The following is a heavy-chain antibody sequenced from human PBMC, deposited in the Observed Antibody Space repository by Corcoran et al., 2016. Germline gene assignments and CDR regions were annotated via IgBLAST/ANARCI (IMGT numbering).Heavy chain of an antibody. J-gene: IGHJ4*02. CDR3: ARGGSSGWYGDY. V-gene: IGHV3-74*01. CDR2: INSDGSST. Sequence: VQLVESGGGLVQTGGSLRLSCAASGFSFSSYWMHWVRQAPVKGLVWVSRINSDGSSTSYADSVKGRFTISRDNAKNTLYLQMNSLRAEDTAVYYCARGGSSGWYGDYWGQGTLVTVSS. CDR1: GFSFSSYW. D-gene: IGHD6-19*01.